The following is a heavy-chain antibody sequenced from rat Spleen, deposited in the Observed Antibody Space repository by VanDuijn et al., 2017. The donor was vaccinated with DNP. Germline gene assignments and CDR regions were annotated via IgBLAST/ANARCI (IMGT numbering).Heavy chain of an antibody. Sequence: EVQLQESGPGLVKPSQSLSLTCSVTGYSITSTYWGWIRKFPGNKMEWIGHISYSDSTSYNPSLKSRISITRDTSKNQFFLQLSSVTTEDTATYYCARWNIGTSTLDYWGQGVMVTVSS. CDR2: ISYSDST. J-gene: IGHJ2*01. CDR3: ARWNIGTSTLDY. V-gene: IGHV3-1*01. CDR1: GYSITSTY. D-gene: IGHD1-5*01.